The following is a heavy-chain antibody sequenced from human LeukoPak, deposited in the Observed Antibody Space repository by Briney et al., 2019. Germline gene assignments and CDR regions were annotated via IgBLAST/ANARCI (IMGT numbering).Heavy chain of an antibody. CDR3: ARGSLEDILTGYFDY. V-gene: IGHV3-13*01. CDR1: GFTFSSYD. Sequence: GGSLRLSCAASGFTFSSYDMHWVRQATGKGLEWVSTIGSAGDTYYPGSVKGRFTISREDAKNSLYLQMNSLRAGDTAVYYCARGSLEDILTGYFDYWGQGTLVTVSS. J-gene: IGHJ4*02. D-gene: IGHD3-9*01. CDR2: IGSAGDT.